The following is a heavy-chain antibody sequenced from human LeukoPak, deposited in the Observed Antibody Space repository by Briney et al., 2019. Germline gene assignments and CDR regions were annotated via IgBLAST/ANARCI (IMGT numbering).Heavy chain of an antibody. CDR1: GFTFNIYA. CDR2: ISGGGGST. D-gene: IGHD3-16*01. Sequence: PGGSLRLSCAASGFTFNIYAMNGVRQAPGKGLEGVSGISGGGGSTNYADSVKGGFTISRDNSKKTLYVEMKRLRGPGTAVYYSAKDRDPYVVIANNWLDPWGLGTLVTVSS. J-gene: IGHJ5*02. CDR3: AKDRDPYVVIANNWLDP. V-gene: IGHV3-23*01.